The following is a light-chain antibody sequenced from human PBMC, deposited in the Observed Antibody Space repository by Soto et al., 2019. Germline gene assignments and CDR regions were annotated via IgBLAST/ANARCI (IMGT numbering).Light chain of an antibody. CDR3: QQYNDFQYT. Sequence: DIHMTQSPSTLSASVGDGVTITCRASQSIGSWLAWYQQKPGKDPKLLIYKATNLQSGVPSRFSGSGSGTDFSLTISSLQPVDSATYFCQQYNDFQYTFGPGTKLEI. CDR2: KAT. CDR1: QSIGSW. J-gene: IGKJ2*01. V-gene: IGKV1-5*03.